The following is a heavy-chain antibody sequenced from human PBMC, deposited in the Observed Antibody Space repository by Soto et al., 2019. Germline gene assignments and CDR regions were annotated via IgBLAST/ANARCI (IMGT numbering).Heavy chain of an antibody. J-gene: IGHJ6*02. D-gene: IGHD2-21*01. CDR1: GGSISSGDYY. Sequence: SETLSLTCTVSGGSISSGDYYWSWIRQPPGKGLEWIGHIYYSGSTYYNPSLKSRVTISVDTSKNQFSLKLRSVTAADTAVYYCAASCVGCGGFNYYGMDVWGQGTTVTVSS. CDR3: AASCVGCGGFNYYGMDV. CDR2: IYYSGST. V-gene: IGHV4-30-4*01.